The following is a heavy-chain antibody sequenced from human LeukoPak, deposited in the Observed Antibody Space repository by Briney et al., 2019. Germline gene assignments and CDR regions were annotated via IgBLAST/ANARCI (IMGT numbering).Heavy chain of an antibody. Sequence: GGSLRLSCAASGFTFSSYWMSWVRQAPGKGLEWVANINQDGSEKYYVDSVKGRFTISRDSAKNSLYLRMMSLRAEDTAVYFCARFLTGIDDAPHYYYYYGMDVWGQGTTVTVSS. CDR2: INQDGSEK. CDR3: ARFLTGIDDAPHYYYYYGMDV. D-gene: IGHD3-10*01. CDR1: GFTFSSYW. J-gene: IGHJ6*02. V-gene: IGHV3-7*01.